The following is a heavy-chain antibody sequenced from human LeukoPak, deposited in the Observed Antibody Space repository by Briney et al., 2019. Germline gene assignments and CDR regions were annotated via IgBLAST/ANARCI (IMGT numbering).Heavy chain of an antibody. CDR1: GYTFTSYG. CDR3: AREEGYCSSTSCSIIDY. V-gene: IGHV1-18*01. Sequence: ASVKVSCKASGYTFTSYGISWVRQAPGQGLEWMGWISAYNGNTNYAQKLQGRVTMTTDTSTSTAYMELRSLRPDDTAVYYCAREEGYCSSTSCSIIDYWGQGTLVTVSS. D-gene: IGHD2-2*01. J-gene: IGHJ4*02. CDR2: ISAYNGNT.